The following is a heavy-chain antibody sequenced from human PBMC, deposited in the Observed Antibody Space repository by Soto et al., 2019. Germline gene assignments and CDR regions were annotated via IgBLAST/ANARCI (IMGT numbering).Heavy chain of an antibody. V-gene: IGHV3-21*01. CDR2: ISSSSYI. CDR1: GFTFSSYS. D-gene: IGHD3-10*01. J-gene: IGHJ5*02. Sequence: GGSLRLSCAAPGFTFSSYSMNWVRQAPGKGLEWVSSISSSSYIYYADSVKGRFTISRDNAKNSLYLQMNSLRAEDTAVYYCARDLDYDSWGNSVWFDPWGQGTLVTVSS. CDR3: ARDLDYDSWGNSVWFDP.